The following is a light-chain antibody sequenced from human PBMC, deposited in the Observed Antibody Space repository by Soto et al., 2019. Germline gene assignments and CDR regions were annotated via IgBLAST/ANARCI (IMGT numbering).Light chain of an antibody. V-gene: IGKV3-20*01. CDR1: RSLSSDF. J-gene: IGKJ1*01. CDR2: DAS. CDR3: QQYGDSPRT. Sequence: IALMQSPGTLSLSPGERATLSCRASRSLSSDFLTRYQQKPGQAPRLLFYDASTRATGTPDRFSVSGSGTDFTLTISRLEPEDFAVYYCQQYGDSPRTFGQGTKVDIK.